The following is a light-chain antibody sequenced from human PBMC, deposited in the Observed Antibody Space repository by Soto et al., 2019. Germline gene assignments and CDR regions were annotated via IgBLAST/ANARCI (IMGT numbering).Light chain of an antibody. J-gene: IGKJ4*01. CDR3: QQYYNLPPLT. Sequence: DIVMTQSPATLSVSPGERATLSCRASQSVSSNLAWYQQKPGQAPRLLIYGASTRATGIPARFSGSGSGTEFTLTLSSLQSEDFAVYYCQQYYNLPPLTFGGGTKVDIK. CDR2: GAS. CDR1: QSVSSN. V-gene: IGKV3-15*01.